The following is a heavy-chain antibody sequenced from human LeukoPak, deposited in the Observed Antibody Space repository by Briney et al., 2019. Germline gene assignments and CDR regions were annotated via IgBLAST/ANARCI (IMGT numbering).Heavy chain of an antibody. CDR1: GGSISSYY. J-gene: IGHJ6*03. Sequence: SETLSLTCTVSGGSISSYYWSWIRQPPGTRLEWMRYIYYSGSTNYNPSLKSPVTISVDTSKNQFSLKLSSVTAADTAVYYCARADQGGYSYGLFYYYYYMDVWGKGTTVTVSS. CDR3: ARADQGGYSYGLFYYYYYMDV. V-gene: IGHV4-59*01. D-gene: IGHD5-18*01. CDR2: IYYSGST.